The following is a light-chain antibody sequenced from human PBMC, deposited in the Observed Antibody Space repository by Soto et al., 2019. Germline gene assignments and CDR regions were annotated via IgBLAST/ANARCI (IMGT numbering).Light chain of an antibody. CDR3: KSYAGSNTYA. V-gene: IGLV2-8*01. CDR1: KSDIGVYDF. CDR2: EVV. J-gene: IGLJ1*01. Sequence: QSALTQPPSASGSPGQSVTISCTGTKSDIGVYDFVSWCQHHPGKAPRLIIYEVVQRPSGVPDRFSGSKSGNTASLTVSGLQAADEADYFCKSYAGSNTYAFGSGTKV.